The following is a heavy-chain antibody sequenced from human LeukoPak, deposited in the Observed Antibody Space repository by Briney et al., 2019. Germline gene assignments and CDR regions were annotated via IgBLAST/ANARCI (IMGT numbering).Heavy chain of an antibody. J-gene: IGHJ5*02. D-gene: IGHD1-26*01. Sequence: GGSLRLSCAASGFTFSSYAMHWVRQAPGKGLEWLTVISYDGNNKYYADSLRGRFTISRDNSEDTLHLQMNSLRAEDTAVYYCARDREVGPTYWFDPWGQGTLVTVSS. CDR1: GFTFSSYA. CDR2: ISYDGNNK. V-gene: IGHV3-30*04. CDR3: ARDREVGPTYWFDP.